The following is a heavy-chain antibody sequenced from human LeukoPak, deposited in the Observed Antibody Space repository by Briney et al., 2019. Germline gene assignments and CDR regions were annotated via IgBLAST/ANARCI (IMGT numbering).Heavy chain of an antibody. Sequence: ASVKVSCKASGGTFSSYTISWVRQAPGQGLEWMGGINPIFGTANYAQKFHGRVTITADESTSTAYMELNSLRSEDTAVYYCARQLYYYGSGSYYYFDYWGQGTLVTVSS. J-gene: IGHJ4*02. D-gene: IGHD3-10*01. CDR1: GGTFSSYT. V-gene: IGHV1-69*13. CDR2: INPIFGTA. CDR3: ARQLYYYGSGSYYYFDY.